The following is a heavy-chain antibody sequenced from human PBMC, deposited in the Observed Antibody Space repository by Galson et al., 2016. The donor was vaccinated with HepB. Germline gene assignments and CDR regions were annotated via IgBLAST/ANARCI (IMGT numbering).Heavy chain of an antibody. J-gene: IGHJ6*02. Sequence: SLRLSCAVSRFTFSSYAMHWGRRAPGKGLEWVAVISDDGREKYYADAVKGRYTISRDNSKKTLFLQVNSLRAEDTAVYYCAKDRSNHYYTYGMDVWGQGTTVTVSS. CDR1: RFTFSSYA. V-gene: IGHV3-30*18. CDR3: AKDRSNHYYTYGMDV. D-gene: IGHD3-16*02. CDR2: ISDDGREK.